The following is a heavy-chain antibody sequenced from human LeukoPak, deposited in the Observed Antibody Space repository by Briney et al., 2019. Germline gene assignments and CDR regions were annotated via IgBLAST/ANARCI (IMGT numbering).Heavy chain of an antibody. D-gene: IGHD4-17*01. Sequence: ASVKVSCKASGYTFTSYGISWVRQAPGQGLEWMGWISAYNGNTNYPQKLQGRVTMTTDTSTSTAYMELRSLRSDDTAVYYCARVRTTVTGSAYYFDYWGQGTLVTVSS. V-gene: IGHV1-18*01. J-gene: IGHJ4*02. CDR1: GYTFTSYG. CDR3: ARVRTTVTGSAYYFDY. CDR2: ISAYNGNT.